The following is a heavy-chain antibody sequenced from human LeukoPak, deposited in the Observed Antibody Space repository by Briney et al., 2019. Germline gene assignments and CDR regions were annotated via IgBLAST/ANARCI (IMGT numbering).Heavy chain of an antibody. CDR2: IIPIFGTA. Sequence: ASVKVSCKASGGTFSSYAISWVRQAPGQGLEWMGGIIPIFGTANYAQKFQGRVTITTDESTSTAYMELSSLRSEDTAVYYCAGGPRPYYDFWSGYGLLDYYYYYYMDVWGKGTTVTVSS. D-gene: IGHD3-3*01. CDR3: AGGPRPYYDFWSGYGLLDYYYYYYMDV. J-gene: IGHJ6*03. V-gene: IGHV1-69*05. CDR1: GGTFSSYA.